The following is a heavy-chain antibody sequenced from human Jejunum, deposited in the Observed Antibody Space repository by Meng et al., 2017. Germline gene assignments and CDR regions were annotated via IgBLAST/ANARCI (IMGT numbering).Heavy chain of an antibody. CDR3: AKDYTGGSYYFFDY. D-gene: IGHD1-26*01. Sequence: GESLKISCAASGFTFSDYAMSWVRQAPGKGLEWVSTISGYGGLTYYADSVEGRFLISRDKSTNTLYLQMNSLRAEDTAVYYCAKDYTGGSYYFFDYWGQGTLVTVSS. CDR1: GFTFSDYA. CDR2: ISGYGGLT. V-gene: IGHV3-23*01. J-gene: IGHJ4*02.